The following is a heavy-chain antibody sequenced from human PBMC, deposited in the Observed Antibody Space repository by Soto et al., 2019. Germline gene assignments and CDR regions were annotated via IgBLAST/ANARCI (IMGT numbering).Heavy chain of an antibody. V-gene: IGHV1-69*05. CDR2: IIPIFGTA. CDR3: ARGKGMEENYFYYGLDI. Sequence: SVKVSCKASGGTFSSYAISWVRQAPGQGLEWMGGIIPIFGTANYAQKFQGRVTITRDTSASTGYMELSSLTSEDTAVYYCARGKGMEENYFYYGLDIWGQGTTVTVSS. D-gene: IGHD1-1*01. CDR1: GGTFSSYA. J-gene: IGHJ6*02.